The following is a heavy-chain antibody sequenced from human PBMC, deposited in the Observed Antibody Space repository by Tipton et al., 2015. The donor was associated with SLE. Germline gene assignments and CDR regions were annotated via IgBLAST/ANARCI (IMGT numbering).Heavy chain of an antibody. Sequence: TLSLTCSVSGYSITSTYYWAWIRQPPGKGLEWIGSIHHTGNSFYNPSLKSRVTMSIDTSRNQFSLKLTSVTGADTAVYYCARGEIALFGGSACFQYWAQGTLVSVSS. V-gene: IGHV4-38-2*02. CDR3: ARGEIALFGGSACFQY. CDR1: GYSITSTYY. J-gene: IGHJ1*01. D-gene: IGHD3-3*01. CDR2: IHHTGNS.